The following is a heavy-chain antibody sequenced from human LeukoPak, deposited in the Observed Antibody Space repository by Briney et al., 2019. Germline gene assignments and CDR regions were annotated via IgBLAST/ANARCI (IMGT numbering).Heavy chain of an antibody. J-gene: IGHJ3*02. D-gene: IGHD4-17*01. CDR2: IWYGGSNK. V-gene: IGHV3-33*01. CDR1: GFTFSSYG. Sequence: GGSLRLSCAASGFTFSSYGMHWVRQAPGKGLEWVAVIWYGGSNKYYADSMKGRFTISRDNSKNTPYLQMNSLRAEDTAVYYCARGRMTTVTTRAFDIWGQGTMVTVSS. CDR3: ARGRMTTVTTRAFDI.